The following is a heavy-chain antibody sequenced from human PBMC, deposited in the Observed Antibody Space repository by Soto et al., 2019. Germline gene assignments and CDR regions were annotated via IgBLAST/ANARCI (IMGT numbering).Heavy chain of an antibody. J-gene: IGHJ4*02. CDR1: GFTFSSYG. Sequence: PGGSLRLSCAASGFTFSSYGMHWVRQAPGKGLEWMAVIWFDGSNKFYADSVKGRFTISRDNSKNTVSLQMNSLRDEDSAAYYCATTGPYWGQGTLVTSPQ. CDR2: IWFDGSNK. V-gene: IGHV3-33*01. CDR3: ATTGPY.